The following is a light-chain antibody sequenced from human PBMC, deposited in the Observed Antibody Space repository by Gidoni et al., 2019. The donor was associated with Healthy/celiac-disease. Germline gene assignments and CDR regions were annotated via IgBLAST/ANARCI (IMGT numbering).Light chain of an antibody. Sequence: IVLTQYPATLSVSPGERATLSGRASQSVSSNLAWYQQKPGQAPRPLIYGDSTRAPGIPTRFSGSGSGTEFTLTISSLQSEDVAVYYCQQYNNWPLYTFGQGTKLEIK. CDR2: GDS. CDR3: QQYNNWPLYT. V-gene: IGKV3-15*01. CDR1: QSVSSN. J-gene: IGKJ2*01.